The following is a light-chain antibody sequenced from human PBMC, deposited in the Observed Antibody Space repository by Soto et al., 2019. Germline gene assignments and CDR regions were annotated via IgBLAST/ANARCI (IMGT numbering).Light chain of an antibody. CDR2: DAS. CDR1: QSVNSN. Sequence: EIVLPQSPARPSLSPGERATLSCRASQSVNSNLAWYQHKPGQAPKLLIYDASNRATGIPARFSGSGSGTDFTLTVISVEAEDFAVYYCQHGSDWPPFTFGQGTRLV. J-gene: IGKJ5*01. CDR3: QHGSDWPPFT. V-gene: IGKV3-11*01.